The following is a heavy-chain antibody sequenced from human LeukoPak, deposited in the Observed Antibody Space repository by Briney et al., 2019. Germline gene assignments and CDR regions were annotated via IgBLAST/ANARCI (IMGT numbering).Heavy chain of an antibody. V-gene: IGHV4-4*07. CDR2: IYTSGST. D-gene: IGHD7-27*01. Sequence: SETLSLTCTVSGGSISSYYWSWIRQPAGKGLEWIRRIYTSGSTNYNPSLKSRVTMSVDTSKNQFSLKLSSVTAADTAVYYCARDHVPSPRANWGSKGAFDIWGQGTMVTVSS. J-gene: IGHJ3*02. CDR3: ARDHVPSPRANWGSKGAFDI. CDR1: GGSISSYY.